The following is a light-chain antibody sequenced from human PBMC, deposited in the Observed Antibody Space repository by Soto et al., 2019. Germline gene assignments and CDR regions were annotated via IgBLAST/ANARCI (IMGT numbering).Light chain of an antibody. J-gene: IGKJ2*01. CDR2: AAS. V-gene: IGKV1-39*01. CDR1: QSISSY. CDR3: QQRYSTPHT. Sequence: DIQMTQSPSSLSASVGDRVTITCRASQSISSYLNWYQQKPGKAPKLLIYAASSLQSGVPSRFSGSGSGTDFTLTISSLQPEDCATYYCQQRYSTPHTFGQGTKLEIK.